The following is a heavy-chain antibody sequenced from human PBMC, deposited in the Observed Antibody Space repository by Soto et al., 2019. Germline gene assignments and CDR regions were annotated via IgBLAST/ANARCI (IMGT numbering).Heavy chain of an antibody. Sequence: QVQLVQSGAEVKKPGSSVKVSCKASGGTFSSYAISWVRQAPGQGLEWMGGIIPIFGTANYAQKFQGRVTITADESTSTAYMELSSLRSEDTAVYYCASGEPYYDSSGYATDAFDIWGQGTMVTVSS. V-gene: IGHV1-69*01. CDR2: IIPIFGTA. CDR3: ASGEPYYDSSGYATDAFDI. J-gene: IGHJ3*02. CDR1: GGTFSSYA. D-gene: IGHD3-22*01.